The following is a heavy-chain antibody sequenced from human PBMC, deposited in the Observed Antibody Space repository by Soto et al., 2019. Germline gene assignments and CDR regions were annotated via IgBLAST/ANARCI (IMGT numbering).Heavy chain of an antibody. CDR2: IQYNGYS. Sequence: QVQLQESGPGLVKPSETLSLTCTVSGCSITNYYCSWFRQPPGKGLVWIGYIQYNGYSAYNLSLKRRVPMSMDTSKTQFSLMLESVTATDTAVYYCARHGFGSLHGLVDVWGQGTTVIVAS. V-gene: IGHV4-59*08. J-gene: IGHJ6*02. CDR1: GCSITNYY. CDR3: ARHGFGSLHGLVDV. D-gene: IGHD3-10*01.